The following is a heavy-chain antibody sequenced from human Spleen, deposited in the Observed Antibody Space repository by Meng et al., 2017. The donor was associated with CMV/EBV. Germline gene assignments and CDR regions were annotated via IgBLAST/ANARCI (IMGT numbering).Heavy chain of an antibody. CDR1: GYTFTSYY. CDR3: ARDPTLSLYYYYGMDV. D-gene: IGHD2-15*01. CDR2: INPSGGST. V-gene: IGHV1-46*01. J-gene: IGHJ6*02. Sequence: ASVKVSCKASGYTFTSYYMHWVRQAPGQGLEWMGIINPSGGSTSYAQKFQGRVTMTRDTSTSTVYMELSSLRAEDMAVYYCARDPTLSLYYYYGMDVWGQGTTVTVSS.